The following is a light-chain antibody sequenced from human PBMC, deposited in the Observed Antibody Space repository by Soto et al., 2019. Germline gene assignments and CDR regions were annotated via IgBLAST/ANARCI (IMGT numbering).Light chain of an antibody. CDR2: KAS. J-gene: IGKJ5*01. CDR1: QTISSW. CDR3: QQANSFPT. V-gene: IGKV1-5*03. Sequence: DIQMTQSPSTLSASVRDRVTITCRASQTISSWLAWFQQRPGRAPKFLIYKASSLKSGVPSRFSGSGSGTDFTLTISSLQPEDFATYYCQQANSFPTFGQGTRLEIK.